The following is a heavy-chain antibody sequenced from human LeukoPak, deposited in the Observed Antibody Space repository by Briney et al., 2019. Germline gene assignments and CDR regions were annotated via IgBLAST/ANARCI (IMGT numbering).Heavy chain of an antibody. CDR2: ISNSGSTI. CDR1: GFTFSSYA. V-gene: IGHV3-48*03. Sequence: TGGSLRLSCAASGFTFSSYAMNWVRQAPGKGLEWVSYISNSGSTIYYADSVKGRFTISRDNAKNSLYLQMSSLRAEDTALYNCARGNWFDPWGQGTLVTVSS. J-gene: IGHJ5*02. CDR3: ARGNWFDP.